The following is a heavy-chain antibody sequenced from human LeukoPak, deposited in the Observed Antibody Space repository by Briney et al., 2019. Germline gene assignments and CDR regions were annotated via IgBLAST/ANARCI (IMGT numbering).Heavy chain of an antibody. Sequence: SETLSLTCTVSGGSLGSYYWSWIRQPPGTGLGWIGHIHYSGSAKYSPSLESRVTMSVDTSKDQFSLKLASVTAADTAVYYCARVEYDSSGSRLDYWGQGTLVVVSS. V-gene: IGHV4-59*01. CDR1: GGSLGSYY. CDR2: IHYSGSA. CDR3: ARVEYDSSGSRLDY. J-gene: IGHJ4*02. D-gene: IGHD3-22*01.